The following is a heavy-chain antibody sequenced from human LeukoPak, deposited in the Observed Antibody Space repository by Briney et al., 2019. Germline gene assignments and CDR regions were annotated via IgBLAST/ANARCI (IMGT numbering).Heavy chain of an antibody. V-gene: IGHV4-39*01. Sequence: PSETLSLTCTVSGGSIISDRFYWGWIRQPPGKGLEWIGRISHSGNAYHNPSLKSRVTISVDTSKNQFSLNLSSVTAADTAVYYCARPFYYGDHSDYWGQGTLVTVSS. D-gene: IGHD4-17*01. CDR3: ARPFYYGDHSDY. CDR1: GGSIISDRFY. J-gene: IGHJ4*02. CDR2: ISHSGNA.